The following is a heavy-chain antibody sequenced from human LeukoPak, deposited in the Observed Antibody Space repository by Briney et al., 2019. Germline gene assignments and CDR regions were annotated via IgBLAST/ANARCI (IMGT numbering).Heavy chain of an antibody. J-gene: IGHJ4*02. CDR3: ARPPQVIDGAHIGLFDY. V-gene: IGHV5-51*01. CDR2: IYPGDSDT. CDR1: GYSFTSYW. D-gene: IGHD3-16*02. Sequence: GESLKISCKGSGYSFTSYWIGWVRQMPGKGREWMGIIYPGDSDTRYSPSFQGQVTISADKSISTVYLQWSSLKASDTAMYYCARPPQVIDGAHIGLFDYWGQGTLVTVSS.